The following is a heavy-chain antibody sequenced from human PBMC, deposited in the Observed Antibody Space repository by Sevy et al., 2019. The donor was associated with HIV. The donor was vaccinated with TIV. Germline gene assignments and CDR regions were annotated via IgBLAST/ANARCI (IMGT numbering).Heavy chain of an antibody. D-gene: IGHD3-22*01. J-gene: IGHJ3*02. CDR2: IYGSAGVT. CDR3: AGGRFDSTGSFDAFDI. CDR1: GITFSGYA. V-gene: IGHV3-23*01. Sequence: GGSLRLSCAASGITFSGYAMNWVRQAPGKGLDWVSTIYGSAGVTYYADSVKGRFTISRDNSKNTLFLQMNNLRAEDTAGYYWAGGRFDSTGSFDAFDIWGRGTLVTVSS.